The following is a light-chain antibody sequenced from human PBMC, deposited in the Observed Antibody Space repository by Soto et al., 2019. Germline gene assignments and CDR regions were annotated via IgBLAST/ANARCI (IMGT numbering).Light chain of an antibody. Sequence: IQMTQCPASLSASVGDRVTITCRASQTISNFLNWYQQKQGKAPKLLIHGASTLQTGVPSRFTGSGSGTEFTLTISSLQPEDFAIYYCQQTFHPPPAFGQGTRLEIK. CDR3: QQTFHPPPA. V-gene: IGKV1-39*01. CDR2: GAS. J-gene: IGKJ5*01. CDR1: QTISNF.